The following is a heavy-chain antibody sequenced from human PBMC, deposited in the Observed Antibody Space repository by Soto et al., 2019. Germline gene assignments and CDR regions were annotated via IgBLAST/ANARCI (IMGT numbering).Heavy chain of an antibody. Sequence: EVQLVESGGVVVQPGGSLRLSCAASGFTFDDYTMHWVRQAPGKGLEWVSLISWDGGSTYYADSVKGRFTISRDNSKNCLYLQMNSLRTEDTALYYCAKFGGYCSGGSCYSDRYYGMDVWGQGTTVTVSS. J-gene: IGHJ6*02. CDR3: AKFGGYCSGGSCYSDRYYGMDV. CDR2: ISWDGGST. CDR1: GFTFDDYT. D-gene: IGHD2-15*01. V-gene: IGHV3-43*01.